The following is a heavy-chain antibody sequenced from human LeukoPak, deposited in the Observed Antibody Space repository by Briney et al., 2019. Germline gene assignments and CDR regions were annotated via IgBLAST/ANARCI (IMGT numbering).Heavy chain of an antibody. D-gene: IGHD5-24*01. Sequence: GGSLRLSCAASGFTFGDYGMSWVRQAPGKGLEWVSGINWDGGSTDYADSVKGRFTISRDNAKNSLYLQMNSLRAEDTALYYCARVGGQEMATMEFDYWGQGTLVTASS. CDR2: INWDGGST. V-gene: IGHV3-20*04. CDR1: GFTFGDYG. CDR3: ARVGGQEMATMEFDY. J-gene: IGHJ4*02.